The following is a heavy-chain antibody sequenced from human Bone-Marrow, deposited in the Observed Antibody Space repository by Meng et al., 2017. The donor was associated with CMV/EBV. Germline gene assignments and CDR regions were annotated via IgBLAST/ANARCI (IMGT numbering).Heavy chain of an antibody. V-gene: IGHV4-39*07. CDR3: AREWGAARAPLRYYYYYGMDV. CDR1: GGSISSSNYY. J-gene: IGHJ6*02. Sequence: SETLSLTCTVSGGSISSSNYYWGWIRQPPGKGLVWIGSIYYSGSTYYNPSLKSRVTISVDTSKNQFSLNLRSVTAADTAVYYCAREWGAARAPLRYYYYYGMDVWGQGTTVTVSS. CDR2: IYYSGST. D-gene: IGHD6-6*01.